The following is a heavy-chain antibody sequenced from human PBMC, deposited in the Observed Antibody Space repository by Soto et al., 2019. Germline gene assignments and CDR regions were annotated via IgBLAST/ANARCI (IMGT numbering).Heavy chain of an antibody. CDR2: VDPNTGNR. CDR1: GYTFTSHD. V-gene: IGHV1-8*01. CDR3: ARSHCSSASCYGVPGLYGMDV. Sequence: QVQLVQSGAEVREPGASVKVSCKTSGYTFTSHDVNWVRQATGQGLEWRGWVDPNTGNRGYTPTFQGRISLTRNTSAITVYMELSRLRREDTAVYYCARSHCSSASCYGVPGLYGMDVWGQGTTVTVSS. D-gene: IGHD2-2*01. J-gene: IGHJ6*02.